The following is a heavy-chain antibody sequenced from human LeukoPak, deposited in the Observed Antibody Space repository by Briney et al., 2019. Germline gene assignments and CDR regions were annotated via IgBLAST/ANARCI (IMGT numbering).Heavy chain of an antibody. CDR2: IYSSGGT. J-gene: IGHJ4*02. V-gene: IGHV4-59*01. CDR3: ARDFCSGGSCYSYFHY. Sequence: SETLSLTCSVSGGSISGYYWSWIRQPPGKGLEWIGYIYSSGGTNYNPSLKSRVAISLDTSKNQFSLRLSSVTAADTAVYYCARDFCSGGSCYSYFHYWGQGTLVTVSS. CDR1: GGSISGYY. D-gene: IGHD2-15*01.